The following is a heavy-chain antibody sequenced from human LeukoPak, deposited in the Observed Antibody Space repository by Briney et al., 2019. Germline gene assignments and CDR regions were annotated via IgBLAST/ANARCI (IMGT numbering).Heavy chain of an antibody. V-gene: IGHV3-23*01. J-gene: IGHJ4*02. Sequence: GGSLRLSCAASGFTFSSYAMTWVRQAPGKGLQWVSAISENGDGRYYAGSVKGRFTISRDNSRNMLYLLMNSLRAEDTALYYCTKDWSASYWGQGTLVTVSS. CDR3: TKDWSASY. CDR1: GFTFSSYA. CDR2: ISENGDGR.